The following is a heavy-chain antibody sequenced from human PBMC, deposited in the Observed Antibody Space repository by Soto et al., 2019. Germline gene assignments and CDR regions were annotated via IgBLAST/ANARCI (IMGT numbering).Heavy chain of an antibody. CDR3: AKTTDGWFSAFEI. V-gene: IGHV3-23*01. CDR2: ISGSGTTA. D-gene: IGHD6-19*01. CDR1: GFIFSSYA. Sequence: EVQLLESGGGLVQPGGSLRLSCAASGFIFSSYAMSWVRQAPGKGLEWVSAISGSGTTAYYADSVKGRFTFSRDNSKKTMYLQMNSLRAEDTAVYYCAKTTDGWFSAFEIWGPGTMVTVSS. J-gene: IGHJ3*02.